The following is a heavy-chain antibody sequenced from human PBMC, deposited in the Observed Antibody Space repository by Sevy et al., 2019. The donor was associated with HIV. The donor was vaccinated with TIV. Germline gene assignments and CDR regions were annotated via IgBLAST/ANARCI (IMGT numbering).Heavy chain of an antibody. Sequence: SETLSLTCTVSGGSVSSDTYYWTWIRQPPGKGLEFIGYIYYNVRINYNPSLKSRVTISVDTSKNQFSLKVTSVTAADTAVYYCTRVGGLKDYGMDVWGQGTTVTVSS. CDR3: TRVGGLKDYGMDV. CDR1: GGSVSSDTYY. V-gene: IGHV4-61*01. CDR2: IYYNVRI. D-gene: IGHD1-26*01. J-gene: IGHJ6*02.